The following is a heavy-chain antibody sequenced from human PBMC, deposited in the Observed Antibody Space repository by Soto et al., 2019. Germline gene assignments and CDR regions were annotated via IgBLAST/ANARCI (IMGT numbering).Heavy chain of an antibody. CDR2: IIPIFGTA. CDR3: ASRELYSGSYFWFAP. V-gene: IGHV1-69*13. CDR1: GGTFSSYA. J-gene: IGHJ5*02. Sequence: GASVKVSCKASGGTFSSYAINWVRQAPGQGLEWMGGIIPIFGTANYAQKFQGRVTITADESTRTAYMELRSLRSEDTAVYYCASRELYSGSYFWFAPWGQGTLVTVSS. D-gene: IGHD1-26*01.